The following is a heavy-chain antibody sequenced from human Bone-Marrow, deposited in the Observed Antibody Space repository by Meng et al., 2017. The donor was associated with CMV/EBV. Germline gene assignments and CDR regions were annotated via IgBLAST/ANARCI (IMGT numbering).Heavy chain of an antibody. CDR2: IYHSGCT. J-gene: IGHJ4*02. D-gene: IGHD2-15*01. Sequence: GSLRLSCTVSGYSISSGYYWGWIRQPPGKGLEWIGSIYHSGCTYYNPSLKSRVTISVDTSKNQFSLKLSSVTAADTAVYYCARESSGGTHYFDYWGQGTLVTVSS. CDR3: ARESSGGTHYFDY. CDR1: GYSISSGYY. V-gene: IGHV4-38-2*02.